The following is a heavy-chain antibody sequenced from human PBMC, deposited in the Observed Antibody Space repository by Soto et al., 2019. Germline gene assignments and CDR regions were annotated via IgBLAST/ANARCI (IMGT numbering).Heavy chain of an antibody. V-gene: IGHV3-7*03. CDR2: IKQDGSEK. D-gene: IGHD1-26*01. CDR1: GFTFSSYW. Sequence: PVGSLRLSCAASGFTFSSYWMSWVRQAPGKGLEWVANIKQDGSEKYYVGSVKGRFTISRDNAKNSLYLQMNSLTDEDSAIYYCASVAWVFDFWGQGTPVTVSS. CDR3: ASVAWVFDF. J-gene: IGHJ4*02.